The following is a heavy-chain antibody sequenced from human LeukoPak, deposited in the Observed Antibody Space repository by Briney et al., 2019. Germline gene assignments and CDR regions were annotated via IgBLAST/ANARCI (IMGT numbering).Heavy chain of an antibody. CDR3: AKGGTADLAYIDY. J-gene: IGHJ4*02. CDR2: VTGTGSST. CDR1: GFTFSSYA. D-gene: IGHD1/OR15-1a*01. V-gene: IGHV3-23*01. Sequence: GGSLRLFCAASGFTFSSYAMSWVRQAPGKGLEWVSIVTGTGSSTNYADSVRGRFTISRDNSKNTLYLQMNSLRAEDTATYYCAKGGTADLAYIDYWGQGALVTVSS.